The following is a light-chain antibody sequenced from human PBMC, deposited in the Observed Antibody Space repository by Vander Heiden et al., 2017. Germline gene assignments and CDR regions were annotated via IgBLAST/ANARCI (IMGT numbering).Light chain of an antibody. V-gene: IGLV1-40*01. CDR1: SSNIGAGYD. CDR3: QSYDSSLSGVV. CDR2: GNS. J-gene: IGLJ2*01. Sequence: VTSACTGSSSNIGAGYDVHWYQQLPGTAPKLLIYGNSNRPSGVPDRFSGSKSGTSASLAITGLQAEDEADYYCQSYDSSLSGVVFGGGTKLTVL.